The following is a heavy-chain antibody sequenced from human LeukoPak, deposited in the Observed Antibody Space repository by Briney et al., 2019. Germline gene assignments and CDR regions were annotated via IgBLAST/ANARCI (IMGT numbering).Heavy chain of an antibody. Sequence: GGSLRLSCAASGFTFSSYAMSWVRQAPGKGLEWVSVISGSGGSTYYADSVKGRFTISRDNSKNTLFLQMNSLRAEDTAVYYCAPPSLCSPWSHFDPWGQGTLVTAAS. D-gene: IGHD6-13*01. CDR2: ISGSGGST. CDR1: GFTFSSYA. J-gene: IGHJ5*02. CDR3: APPSLCSPWSHFDP. V-gene: IGHV3-23*01.